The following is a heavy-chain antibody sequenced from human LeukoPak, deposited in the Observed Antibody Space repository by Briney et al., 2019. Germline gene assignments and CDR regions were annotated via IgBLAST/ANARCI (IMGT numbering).Heavy chain of an antibody. CDR3: ARDEAGATTHWFDP. CDR2: ISSSSSTI. D-gene: IGHD1-26*01. Sequence: GGSLRLSCAASGFTFSSYSMNWVRQAPGKGLGWVSYISSSSSTIYYADSVKGRFTISRDNAKNSLYLQMNSLRAEDTAVYYCARDEAGATTHWFDPWGQGTLVTVSS. J-gene: IGHJ5*02. CDR1: GFTFSSYS. V-gene: IGHV3-48*04.